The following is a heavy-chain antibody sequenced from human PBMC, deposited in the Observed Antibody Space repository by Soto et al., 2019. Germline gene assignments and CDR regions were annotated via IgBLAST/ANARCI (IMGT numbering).Heavy chain of an antibody. V-gene: IGHV4-39*01. CDR3: ARRIVLVPTARTWFDP. Sequence: SETLSLTCTVSGGSISSYYWGWIRQPPGKGLEWIGSIHYSGSTYYKPSLKSRVTISVDTSKNQFSLKMSSVTAADTAVYYCARRIVLVPTARTWFDPWGQGTLVTVSS. D-gene: IGHD2-2*01. CDR1: GGSISSYY. CDR2: IHYSGST. J-gene: IGHJ5*02.